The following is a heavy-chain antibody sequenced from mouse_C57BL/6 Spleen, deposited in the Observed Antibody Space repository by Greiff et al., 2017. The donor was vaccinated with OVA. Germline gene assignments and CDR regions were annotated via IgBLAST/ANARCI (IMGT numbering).Heavy chain of an antibody. CDR3: ARLTGYDGYAMDY. V-gene: IGHV1-64*01. CDR2: IHPNSGST. CDR1: GYTFTSYW. Sequence: QVQLQQPGAELVKPGASVKLSCKASGYTFTSYWMHWVKQRPGQGLEWIGMIHPNSGSTNYNEKFKSKATLTVDKSSSTAYMQLSSLTSEDSAVYYCARLTGYDGYAMDYWGQGTSVTVSS. J-gene: IGHJ4*01. D-gene: IGHD2-2*01.